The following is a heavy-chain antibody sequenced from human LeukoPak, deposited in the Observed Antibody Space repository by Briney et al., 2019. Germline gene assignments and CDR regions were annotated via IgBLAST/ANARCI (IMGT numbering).Heavy chain of an antibody. V-gene: IGHV1-2*02. CDR1: GYTFTGYY. CDR2: INPNSDGT. J-gene: IGHJ4*02. D-gene: IGHD2-15*01. Sequence: ASVKVSCKASGYTFTGYYMHWVRQAPGQGLEWMGWINPNSDGTNYAQKFQGRVTMTRDTSISTAYMELSRLRSDDTAVYYCARATGYCSGGSCYSWYYFDYWGQGTLVTVSS. CDR3: ARATGYCSGGSCYSWYYFDY.